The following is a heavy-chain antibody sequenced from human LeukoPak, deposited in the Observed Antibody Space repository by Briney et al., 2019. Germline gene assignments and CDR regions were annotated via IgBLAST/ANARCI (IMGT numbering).Heavy chain of an antibody. CDR1: GGSISSYY. Sequence: SETLSLTCTVSGGSISSYYWSWIRQPPGKGLEWIGYIYYSGSTNYNPSLKSRVTISVDTSKNQFSLKLSSVTAADTAVYYCARTSSSWYGDAFDIWGQGTTVTVSS. D-gene: IGHD6-13*01. CDR3: ARTSSSWYGDAFDI. CDR2: IYYSGST. J-gene: IGHJ3*02. V-gene: IGHV4-59*01.